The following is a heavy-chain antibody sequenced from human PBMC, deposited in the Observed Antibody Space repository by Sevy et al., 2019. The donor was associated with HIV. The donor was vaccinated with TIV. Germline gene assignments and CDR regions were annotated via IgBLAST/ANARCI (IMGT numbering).Heavy chain of an antibody. CDR2: IYYSGST. V-gene: IGHV4-59*01. Sequence: SETLSLTFTVSGGSISSYYWSWIRQPPGKGLEWIGYIYYSGSTNYNPSLKSRVTISVDTSKNQFSLKLSSVTAADTAVYYCARDKGRQQLVPNYYYYGMDVWGQGTTVTVSS. CDR3: ARDKGRQQLVPNYYYYGMDV. D-gene: IGHD6-13*01. CDR1: GGSISSYY. J-gene: IGHJ6*02.